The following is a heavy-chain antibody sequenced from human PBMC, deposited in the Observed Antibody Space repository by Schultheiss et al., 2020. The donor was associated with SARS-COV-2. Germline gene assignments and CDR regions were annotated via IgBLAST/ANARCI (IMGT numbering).Heavy chain of an antibody. J-gene: IGHJ3*02. CDR2: INHSGST. V-gene: IGHV4-34*01. D-gene: IGHD4-23*01. CDR3: ARPGDYGGLDAFDI. Sequence: SQTLSLTCAVYGGSFSGYYWSWIRQPPGKGLEWIGEINHSGSTNYNPSLKSRVTMSVDTSKNQFSLKLSSVTAADTAVYYCARPGDYGGLDAFDIWGQGTMVTVSS. CDR1: GGSFSGYY.